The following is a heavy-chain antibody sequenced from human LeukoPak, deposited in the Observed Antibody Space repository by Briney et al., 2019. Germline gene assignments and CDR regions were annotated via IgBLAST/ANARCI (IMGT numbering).Heavy chain of an antibody. CDR1: GYTFTSYA. Sequence: ASVKVSCKASGYTFTSYAISWVRQAPGQGLEWMGGIIPIFGTANYAQKFQGRVTITADESTSTAYMELSSLRSEDTAVYYCAREVVVVPAATYYYYYGMDVWGQGTTVTVSS. CDR3: AREVVVVPAATYYYYYGMDV. J-gene: IGHJ6*02. CDR2: IIPIFGTA. D-gene: IGHD2-2*01. V-gene: IGHV1-69*13.